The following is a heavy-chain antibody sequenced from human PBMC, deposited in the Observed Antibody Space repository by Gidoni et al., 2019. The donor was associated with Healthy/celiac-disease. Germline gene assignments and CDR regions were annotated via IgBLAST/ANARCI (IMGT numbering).Heavy chain of an antibody. V-gene: IGHV4-34*01. CDR2: INHSGSN. D-gene: IGHD3-16*02. Sequence: QVQLQKWGAGLLKPSATLSLPCAVYGGSFSGYYWSWIRQPPAKGLEWIGEINHSGSNNYTPSLKSRVTISVDTSKNQFSLKLSSVTAADTAVYYCARGGYDYVWGSYRQNYFDYWGQGTLVTVSS. CDR3: ARGGYDYVWGSYRQNYFDY. J-gene: IGHJ4*02. CDR1: GGSFSGYY.